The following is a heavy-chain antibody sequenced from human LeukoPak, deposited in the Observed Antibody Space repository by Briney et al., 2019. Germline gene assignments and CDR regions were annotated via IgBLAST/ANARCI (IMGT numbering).Heavy chain of an antibody. CDR3: ARAGTSRHYYYYYGMDV. CDR1: GGSFSGYY. D-gene: IGHD5/OR15-5a*01. CDR2: INHSGST. V-gene: IGHV4-34*01. J-gene: IGHJ6*02. Sequence: SETLSLTCAVYGGSFSGYYWSRIRQPPGKGLEWIGEINHSGSTNYNPSLKSRVTISVDTSKNQFSLKLSSVTAADTAVYYCARAGTSRHYYYYYGMDVWGQGTTVTVSS.